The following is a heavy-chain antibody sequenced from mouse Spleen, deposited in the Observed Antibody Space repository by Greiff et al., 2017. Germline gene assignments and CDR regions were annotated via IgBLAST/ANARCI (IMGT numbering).Heavy chain of an antibody. J-gene: IGHJ1*01. CDR3: AGGIYYGNYHWYFDV. V-gene: IGHV1S82*01. CDR2: IHPSDSET. D-gene: IGHD2-1*01. Sequence: VQLQQPGAELVRPGASVKLSCKASGYSFTSYWMNWVKQRPGQGLEWIGMIHPSDSETRLNQKFKDKATLTVDKSSSTAYLQLSSQTSGDSAVYYYAGGIYYGNYHWYFDVWGAGTTVTVSS. CDR1: GYSFTSYW.